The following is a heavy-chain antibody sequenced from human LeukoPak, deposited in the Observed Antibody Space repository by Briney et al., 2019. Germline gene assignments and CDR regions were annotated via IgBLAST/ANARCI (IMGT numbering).Heavy chain of an antibody. J-gene: IGHJ5*02. Sequence: GGSLRLSCAASGFTLSDYWMHWVRQVPGKGLVWVSRIKGDGSETNYADSVKGRFTISRDNAKNTLFLQMNSLRAEDTAGYYCVRGQIGVSVIVHWGQGTLVTVSS. V-gene: IGHV3-74*01. CDR3: VRGQIGVSVIVH. CDR1: GFTLSDYW. CDR2: IKGDGSET. D-gene: IGHD3-22*01.